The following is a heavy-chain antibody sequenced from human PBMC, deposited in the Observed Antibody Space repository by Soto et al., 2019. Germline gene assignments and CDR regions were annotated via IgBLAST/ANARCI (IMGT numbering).Heavy chain of an antibody. V-gene: IGHV4-31*03. CDR2: IYYSGST. D-gene: IGHD2-8*01. CDR1: GGSISSGGYY. Sequence: QVQLQESGPGLVKPSQTLSLTCTVSGGSISSGGYYWSWIRQHPGKGLEWIGYIYYSGSTYYNPSLRSRVTISVDTSKNHFSLEVSAVTAADTAVYYCARAGHCSDGVCFGWFDPWGQGTLVTVSS. CDR3: ARAGHCSDGVCFGWFDP. J-gene: IGHJ5*02.